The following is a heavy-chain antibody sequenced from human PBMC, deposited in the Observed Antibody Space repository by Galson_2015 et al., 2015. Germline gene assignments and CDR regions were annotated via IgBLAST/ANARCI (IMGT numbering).Heavy chain of an antibody. Sequence: PALVKPTQTLTLTCTFSGFSLSTSGMCVSWIRQPPGKALEWLALIDWDDDKYYSTSLKTRLTISKDTSKNQVVLTMTNMDPVDTATYYCARHTVTTFNYAFDIGGQGTMVTVSS. J-gene: IGHJ3*02. CDR3: ARHTVTTFNYAFDI. CDR2: IDWDDDK. D-gene: IGHD4-17*01. V-gene: IGHV2-70*01. CDR1: GFSLSTSGMC.